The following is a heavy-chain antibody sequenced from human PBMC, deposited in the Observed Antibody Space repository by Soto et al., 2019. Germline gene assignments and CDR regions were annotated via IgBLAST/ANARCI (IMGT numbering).Heavy chain of an antibody. CDR2: IYYSGST. Sequence: QVQLQESGPGLVKPSQTLSLTCTVSGGSISSGGYYWSWIRQHPGKGLEWIGYIYYSGSTYYNPSLKSRVTISVDTSKNQFSLKLSSVTAADTAVYYCARDRGYYGSGSYYYESPLPGSLDVWGQGTTVTVSS. CDR1: GGSISSGGYY. D-gene: IGHD3-10*01. J-gene: IGHJ6*02. CDR3: ARDRGYYGSGSYYYESPLPGSLDV. V-gene: IGHV4-31*03.